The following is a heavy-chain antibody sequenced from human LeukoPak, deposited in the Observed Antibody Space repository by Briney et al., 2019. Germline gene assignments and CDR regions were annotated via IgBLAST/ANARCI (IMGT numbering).Heavy chain of an antibody. J-gene: IGHJ1*01. D-gene: IGHD2-15*01. CDR1: GDSFSGYP. Sequence: SETLSLTCAVYGDSFSGYPWSWIRQSPGLGLEWLLVVDHSGSTKYNPSLKSRVTISPDASKNQFSLRLRSVTAADTAVYYCARDGGYCSGGSCYSFFQYWGQGNLVTVSS. CDR3: ARDGGYCSGGSCYSFFQY. V-gene: IGHV4-34*01. CDR2: VDHSGST.